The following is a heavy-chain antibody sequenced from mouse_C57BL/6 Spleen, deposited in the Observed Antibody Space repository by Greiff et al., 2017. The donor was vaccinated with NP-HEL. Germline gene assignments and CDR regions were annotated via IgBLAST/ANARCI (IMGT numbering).Heavy chain of an antibody. V-gene: IGHV1-52*01. D-gene: IGHD1-1*01. CDR3: ASGYDGSSYWFAY. CDR2: IDPYDGDT. J-gene: IGHJ3*01. CDR1: GYTFTSYW. Sequence: VQLQQPGAELVRPGASVKLSCKASGYTFTSYWMHWVKQRPIQGLEWIGNIDPYDGDTNYNQKFKDKATLTVDKSSSTAYMQLSSLTSEDSAVYYGASGYDGSSYWFAYWGQGTLVTVSA.